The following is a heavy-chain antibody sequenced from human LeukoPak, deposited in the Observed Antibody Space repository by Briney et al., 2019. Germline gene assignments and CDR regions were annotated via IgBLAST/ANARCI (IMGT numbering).Heavy chain of an antibody. V-gene: IGHV3-33*06. J-gene: IGHJ2*01. CDR3: AKERGEQDCDFDL. D-gene: IGHD3-16*01. Sequence: GGSLRFSCAASGFTFNANDMHWVRQAPGKGLEWVAVIWDDGSNKYYAESVKGRFTLSRDISKNTLYLQMNSLRVENTGLSCFAKERGEQDCDFDLWGRGTLVTVSS. CDR1: GFTFNAND. CDR2: IWDDGSNK.